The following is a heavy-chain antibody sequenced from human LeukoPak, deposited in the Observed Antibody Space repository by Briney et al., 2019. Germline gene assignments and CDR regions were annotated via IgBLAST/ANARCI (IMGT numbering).Heavy chain of an antibody. J-gene: IGHJ4*02. CDR2: ISSSGSTI. CDR1: GFTFSDYY. Sequence: GGSLRLSCAASGFTFSDYYMSWIRQAPGKGLEWVSYISSSGSTIHYADSVKGRFTISRDNAKNSLYLQMNSLRAEDTAVYYCARDRGYYDSSALRYWGQGTLVTVSS. CDR3: ARDRGYYDSSALRY. V-gene: IGHV3-11*01. D-gene: IGHD3-22*01.